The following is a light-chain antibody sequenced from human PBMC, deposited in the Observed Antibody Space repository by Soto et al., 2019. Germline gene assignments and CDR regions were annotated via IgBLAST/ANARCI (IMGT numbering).Light chain of an antibody. CDR1: QDISDY. V-gene: IGKV1-33*01. CDR2: DAS. Sequence: DIPMTQSPSTLSASVGDRVTITCQASQDISDYLNWYQHKPGKAPKLVIYDASNLEPGVPSRFSGSGSGTDFAFTISNLQPEDVATYYCQQYFNLPYTFGRGTRLQLK. CDR3: QQYFNLPYT. J-gene: IGKJ2*01.